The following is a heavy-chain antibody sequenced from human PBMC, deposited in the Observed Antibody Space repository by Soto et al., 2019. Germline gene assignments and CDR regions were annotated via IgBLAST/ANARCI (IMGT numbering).Heavy chain of an antibody. V-gene: IGHV5-51*03. CDR3: ARLEAAGAKPAWFFDY. D-gene: IGHD1-26*01. J-gene: IGHJ4*02. CDR1: GYSFTSYW. Sequence: GESLKISCKGSGYSFTSYWIGWGLQMPGKGLEWMGIIYPGDSDTRYSPSFQGQVTISADKSISTAYLQWSSLKASDTAMYYCARLEAAGAKPAWFFDYWGQGALVTVSS. CDR2: IYPGDSDT.